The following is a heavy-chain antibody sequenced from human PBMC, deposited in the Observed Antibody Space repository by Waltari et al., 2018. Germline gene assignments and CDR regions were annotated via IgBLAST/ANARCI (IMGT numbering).Heavy chain of an antibody. V-gene: IGHV3-23*01. J-gene: IGHJ6*02. CDR1: GFTFRTSA. CDR3: ATDPWNSGQPYGMDV. CDR2: ISSSGDRT. Sequence: EVQLLQSGGGLVQPGGSLRLSCPASGFTFRTSAISWVRQAPGKGLEWISPISSSGDRTYYADSVKGRFTISRDNVMNTLYLQMNSLRAEDTAVYYCATDPWNSGQPYGMDVWGQGTTVTVSS. D-gene: IGHD5-12*01.